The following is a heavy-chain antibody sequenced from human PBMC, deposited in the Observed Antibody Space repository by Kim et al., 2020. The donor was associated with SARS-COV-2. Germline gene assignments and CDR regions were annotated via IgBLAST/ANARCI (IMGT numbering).Heavy chain of an antibody. CDR2: INTNTGNP. D-gene: IGHD2-15*01. CDR1: GYTFTSYA. J-gene: IGHJ4*02. Sequence: ASVKVSCKASGYTFTSYAMNWVRQAPGQGLEWMGWINTNTGNPTYAQGFTGRFVFSLDTSVSTAYLQISSLKAEDTAVYYCAREDGVYCSGGSCYPSIDYWGQGTLVTVSS. V-gene: IGHV7-4-1*02. CDR3: AREDGVYCSGGSCYPSIDY.